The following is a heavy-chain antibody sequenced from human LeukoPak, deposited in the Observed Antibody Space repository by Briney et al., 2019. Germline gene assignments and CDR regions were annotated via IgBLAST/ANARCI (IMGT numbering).Heavy chain of an antibody. J-gene: IGHJ4*02. D-gene: IGHD6-19*01. CDR1: GFTFSSYW. CDR3: AREGEAVAGPSDY. Sequence: GGSLRLSCAASGFTFSSYWMHWVRQTPGKGLVWVSRLNTDGSSTNYADSVKGRFTISRDNAKNTLYLQMSSLRAKDTAVYYCAREGEAVAGPSDYWGQGTLVTVSS. CDR2: LNTDGSST. V-gene: IGHV3-74*01.